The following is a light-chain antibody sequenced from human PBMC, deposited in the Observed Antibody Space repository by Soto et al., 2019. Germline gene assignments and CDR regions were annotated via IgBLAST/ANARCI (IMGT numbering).Light chain of an antibody. CDR1: QSINAW. V-gene: IGKV1-5*01. CDR3: LQDYNYPRT. CDR2: DVS. J-gene: IGKJ1*01. Sequence: DIQMTQSPSTLSASVGDRVTITCRASQSINAWLAWYQQKPGKAPKLLIYDVSTLDSGVPSRFSGSASGTEFTLTISSLQPEDFATYYCLQDYNYPRTFGQGTKVDIK.